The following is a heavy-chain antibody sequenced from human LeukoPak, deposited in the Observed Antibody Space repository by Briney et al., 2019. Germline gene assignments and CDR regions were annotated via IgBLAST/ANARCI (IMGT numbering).Heavy chain of an antibody. V-gene: IGHV1-46*01. CDR1: GYTFTSYY. D-gene: IGHD1-26*01. Sequence: ASVKVSCKASGYTFTSYYIHWVRQAPGQGLEWMGIINPSGGYTNYAQKFQGRVTMTRDTSTTTVYMELSSLRSEDTAVYYCARVFPSGSLFDYWGQGTLVTVSS. J-gene: IGHJ4*02. CDR3: ARVFPSGSLFDY. CDR2: INPSGGYT.